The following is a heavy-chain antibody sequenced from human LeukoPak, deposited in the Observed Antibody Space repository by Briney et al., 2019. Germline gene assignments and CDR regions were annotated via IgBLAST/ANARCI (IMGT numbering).Heavy chain of an antibody. CDR3: AKGGSWFGELPDFDY. Sequence: GGALRLSCVACGFTFSDYGIHWVRQAPGKGLEWVTFIRYDGSHTYYADSVKGRFTIPRDNSKNILYLQMNSLRAEDTAVYYCAKGGSWFGELPDFDYWGQGTLVTVSS. J-gene: IGHJ4*02. D-gene: IGHD3-10*01. V-gene: IGHV3-30*02. CDR2: IRYDGSHT. CDR1: GFTFSDYG.